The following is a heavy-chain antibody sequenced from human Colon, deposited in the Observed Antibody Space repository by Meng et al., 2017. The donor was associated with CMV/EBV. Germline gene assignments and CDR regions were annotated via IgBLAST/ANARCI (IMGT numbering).Heavy chain of an antibody. V-gene: IGHV6-1*01. CDR2: TYYRSKWYS. Sequence: SQTLSLTCAISGDSVSSDISAWRWIKQSPSRGLEWLGRTYYRSKWYSDYAVSVKGRITINPDTSKNQFSLQLLSVTPDDTAVYYCARTPPRGGYYSSYSGMDVWGLGTTVTVSS. J-gene: IGHJ6*02. CDR3: ARTPPRGGYYSSYSGMDV. D-gene: IGHD2-15*01. CDR1: GDSVSSDISA.